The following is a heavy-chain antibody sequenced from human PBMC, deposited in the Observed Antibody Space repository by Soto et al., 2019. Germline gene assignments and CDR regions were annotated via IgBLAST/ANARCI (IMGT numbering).Heavy chain of an antibody. J-gene: IGHJ6*02. CDR2: IIPIFGTA. CDR1: GGTFSSYA. Sequence: SVKVSCKASGGTFSSYAISWVRQAPGQGLEWMGGIIPIFGTANYAQKFQGRVTITADKSTSTAYMELSSLRSEDTAVYYCASGELSIKSNYYYYGMDVWGQGTRVTVSS. CDR3: ASGELSIKSNYYYYGMDV. D-gene: IGHD3-10*01. V-gene: IGHV1-69*06.